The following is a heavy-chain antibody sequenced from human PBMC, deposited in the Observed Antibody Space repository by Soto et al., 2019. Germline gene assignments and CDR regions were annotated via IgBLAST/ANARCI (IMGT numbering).Heavy chain of an antibody. D-gene: IGHD2-8*01. Sequence: GASVKVSCKASGYTFTSYGISWVRQAPVQGLEGMGWISAYNGNTNYAQKLQGRVTMTTDTSTSTAYMELRSLRSDDTAVYYCARVLVLMVYGDAFDIWGQGKMVTVSS. CDR2: ISAYNGNT. V-gene: IGHV1-18*01. CDR3: ARVLVLMVYGDAFDI. J-gene: IGHJ3*02. CDR1: GYTFTSYG.